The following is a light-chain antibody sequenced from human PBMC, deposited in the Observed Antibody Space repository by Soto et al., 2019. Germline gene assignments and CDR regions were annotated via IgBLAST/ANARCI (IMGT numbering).Light chain of an antibody. V-gene: IGKV3-15*01. CDR2: GAS. Sequence: EIVMTQSPDTLSVSPGERATLSCRASQSVSSNLAWYQQKSGQTPRLLIYGASTRATDIPARFSGSGSGTEFTLTISSLQSEDFAVYYCQQYDNWPLTFGGGTKMEIK. J-gene: IGKJ4*01. CDR3: QQYDNWPLT. CDR1: QSVSSN.